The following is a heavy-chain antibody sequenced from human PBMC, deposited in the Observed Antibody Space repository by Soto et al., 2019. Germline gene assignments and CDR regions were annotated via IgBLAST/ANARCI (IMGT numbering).Heavy chain of an antibody. CDR2: IYPGDSDT. D-gene: IGHD3-9*01. V-gene: IGHV5-51*01. CDR1: GYSFTSYW. J-gene: IGHJ4*02. CDR3: SRDDSDWFFN. Sequence: PGESLKISCKGSGYSFTSYWIVWVRQTPGKGLEWMGIIYPGDSDTRYSPSFQGQVTISADKSTSTAYLQWSSLKASDTAVYYCSRDDSDWFFNWGRGTLVTVSS.